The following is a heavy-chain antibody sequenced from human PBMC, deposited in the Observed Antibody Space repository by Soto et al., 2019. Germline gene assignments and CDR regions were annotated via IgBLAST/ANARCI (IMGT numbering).Heavy chain of an antibody. V-gene: IGHV3-23*01. CDR3: AKDSSLKTGTTTPHFDY. J-gene: IGHJ4*02. Sequence: GGSLRLSCAASGFTFSNYAMSWVRQAPGKGLEWVSAISSSGGGTYYADSVKGRFTISRDNSKNTLYLQMNSLRAEDTAVYYCAKDSSLKTGTTTPHFDYWGQGTLVTVSS. CDR1: GFTFSNYA. D-gene: IGHD1-7*01. CDR2: ISSSGGGT.